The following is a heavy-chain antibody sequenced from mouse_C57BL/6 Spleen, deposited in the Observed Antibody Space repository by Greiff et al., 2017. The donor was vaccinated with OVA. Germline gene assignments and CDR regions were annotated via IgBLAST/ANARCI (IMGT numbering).Heavy chain of an antibody. CDR2: ISGGGGNT. V-gene: IGHV5-9*01. Sequence: EVQVVESGGGLVKPGGSLKLSCAASGFTFSSYTMSWVRQTPEKRLEWVATISGGGGNTYYPDSVKGRFTISRDNAKNTLYLQMSSLRSEDTALYNCARHPAYYFDYWGQGTTLTVSS. J-gene: IGHJ2*01. CDR3: ARHPAYYFDY. CDR1: GFTFSSYT.